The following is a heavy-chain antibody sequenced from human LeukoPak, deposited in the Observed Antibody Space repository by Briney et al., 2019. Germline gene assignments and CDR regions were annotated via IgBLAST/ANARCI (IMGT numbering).Heavy chain of an antibody. CDR1: GGSISSSSYY. CDR2: IYYSGST. V-gene: IGHV4-39*01. CDR3: ARVGRSGWYFRDFDY. Sequence: PSETLSLTCTVSGGSISSSSYYWGWIRQPPGKGLEWIGSIYYSGSTYYNPSLRSRVTISVDTSKNQFSLKLSSVTAADTAVYYCARVGRSGWYFRDFDYWGQGTLVTVSS. D-gene: IGHD6-19*01. J-gene: IGHJ4*02.